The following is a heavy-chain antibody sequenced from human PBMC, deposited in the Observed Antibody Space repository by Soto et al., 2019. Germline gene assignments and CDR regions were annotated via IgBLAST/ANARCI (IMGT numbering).Heavy chain of an antibody. Sequence: PSETLSLTCTVSGGSISSGGYYWSWIRQHPGKGLEWIAYIYYTGSTYYNPSLKSRVVISVDTSKSQFSLRLSSVTAADTAVYYCARVSDTVIDYWGQGTLVTVSS. CDR1: GGSISSGGYY. J-gene: IGHJ4*02. CDR3: ARVSDTVIDY. CDR2: IYYTGST. D-gene: IGHD5-18*01. V-gene: IGHV4-31*03.